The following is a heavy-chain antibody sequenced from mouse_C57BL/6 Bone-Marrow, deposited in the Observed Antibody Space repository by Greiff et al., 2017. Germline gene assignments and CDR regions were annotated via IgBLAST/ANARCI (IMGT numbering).Heavy chain of an antibody. CDR1: GYTFTSYW. Sequence: VHLQQPGAELVMPGASVKLSCKASGYTFTSYWMHWVKQRPGQGLEWIGEIDPSDSYTNYNQKFKGKSTLTVDKSSSTAYMQLSSLTSEDSAVYYCAREGYSNYPHYYAMDYWGQGTSVTVSS. CDR3: AREGYSNYPHYYAMDY. J-gene: IGHJ4*01. V-gene: IGHV1-69*01. D-gene: IGHD2-5*01. CDR2: IDPSDSYT.